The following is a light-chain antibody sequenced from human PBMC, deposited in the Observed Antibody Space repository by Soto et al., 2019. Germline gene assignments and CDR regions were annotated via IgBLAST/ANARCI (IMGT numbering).Light chain of an antibody. V-gene: IGKV3-20*01. J-gene: IGKJ4*01. CDR3: QKYGSSPLT. Sequence: EIVLTQSPGTLSLSQGERATLSCRASQSVSSSYLAWYQQKPGQAPRLLIYGASSRATGIPDMFSGSGCGTDVTLSISRLEREDFAVYYCQKYGSSPLTFGVGIKVEIK. CDR1: QSVSSSY. CDR2: GAS.